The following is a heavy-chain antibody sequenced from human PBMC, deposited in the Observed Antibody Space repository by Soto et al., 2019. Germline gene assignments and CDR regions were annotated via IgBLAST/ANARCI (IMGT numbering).Heavy chain of an antibody. CDR1: GGTFSSYA. D-gene: IGHD3-3*01. J-gene: IGHJ6*02. CDR3: ARHYGFWSGYYNYYYGMDV. CDR2: IIPIFGTA. Sequence: ASVKVSCKASGGTFSSYAISWVRQAPGQGLEWMGGIIPIFGTANYAQKFQGRVTITADKSTSTAYMELSSLRSEDTAVYYCARHYGFWSGYYNYYYGMDVWGQGTTVTVS. V-gene: IGHV1-69*06.